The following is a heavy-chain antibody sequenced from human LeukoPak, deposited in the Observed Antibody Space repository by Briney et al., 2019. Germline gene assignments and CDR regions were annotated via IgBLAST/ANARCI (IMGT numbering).Heavy chain of an antibody. J-gene: IGHJ4*02. CDR2: IYYSGST. CDR3: ARPTSKLGSFDY. V-gene: IGHV4-39*01. Sequence: SETLSLTCTVSGGSISSSSYYWGWIRQPPGKGLEWIGSIYYSGSTYYNPSLKSRVTISVDTSKNQFSLKMRSVTAADTAVYYCARPTSKLGSFDYWGQGTLVTVSS. D-gene: IGHD2/OR15-2a*01. CDR1: GGSISSSSYY.